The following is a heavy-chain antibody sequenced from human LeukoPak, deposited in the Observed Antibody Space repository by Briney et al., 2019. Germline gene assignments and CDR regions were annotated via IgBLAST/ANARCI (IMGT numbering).Heavy chain of an antibody. J-gene: IGHJ6*03. CDR2: IWYDGSNK. V-gene: IGHV3-30*02. D-gene: IGHD3-10*01. Sequence: GGSLRLSCAASGFTFSSYGMHWVRQAPGKGLEWVAVIWYDGSNKYYADSVKGRFTISRDNSKNTLYLQMNSLRTEDTALYYCAGRDYYYMDVWGKGTTVTVSS. CDR3: AGRDYYYMDV. CDR1: GFTFSSYG.